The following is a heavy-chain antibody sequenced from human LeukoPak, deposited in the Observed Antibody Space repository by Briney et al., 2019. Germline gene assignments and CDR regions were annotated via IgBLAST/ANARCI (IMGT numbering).Heavy chain of an antibody. J-gene: IGHJ4*02. CDR3: AKVTYYYDSSGYYYLHFDY. Sequence: GGSLRLSCAASGFNFSSYAMSWVRQAPGKGLEWVSAISGSGGSTYYADSVKGRFTISRDNSKNPLYLQMNSLRAEDTAVYYCAKVTYYYDSSGYYYLHFDYWGQGTLVTVSS. V-gene: IGHV3-23*01. CDR2: ISGSGGST. D-gene: IGHD3-22*01. CDR1: GFNFSSYA.